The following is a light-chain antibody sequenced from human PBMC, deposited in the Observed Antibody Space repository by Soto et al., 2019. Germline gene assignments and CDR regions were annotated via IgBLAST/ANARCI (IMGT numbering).Light chain of an antibody. CDR3: HQYYLTPYT. CDR1: QSVLYSSNSKNY. J-gene: IGKJ2*01. Sequence: DIVLTQSPDSLAVSLGERATINSKSRQSVLYSSNSKNYLAWYQQKPGQPPKLLIYWASTRESGVPDRFSGSGSETDFTLTISSLQAEDVAVYFCHQYYLTPYTFGQGTKLEIK. V-gene: IGKV4-1*01. CDR2: WAS.